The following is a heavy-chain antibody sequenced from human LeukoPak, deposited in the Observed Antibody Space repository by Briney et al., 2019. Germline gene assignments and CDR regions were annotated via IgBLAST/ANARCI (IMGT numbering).Heavy chain of an antibody. D-gene: IGHD6-19*01. CDR1: GASISSYY. V-gene: IGHV4-39*01. CDR3: ARHSYSNDWYEY. Sequence: SETLSLTCTVSGASISSYYWGWIRQPPGKGLEWIGSIYYSGSTYYNPSLKSRVTISVDTSKNQFSLKLSSVTAADTAVYYCARHSYSNDWYEYWGQGTLVTVSS. J-gene: IGHJ4*02. CDR2: IYYSGST.